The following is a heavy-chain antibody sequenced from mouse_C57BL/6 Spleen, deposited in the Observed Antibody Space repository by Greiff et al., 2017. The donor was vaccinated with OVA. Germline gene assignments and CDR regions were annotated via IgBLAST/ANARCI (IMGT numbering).Heavy chain of an antibody. V-gene: IGHV14-2*01. Sequence: EVQLQQSGAELVKPGASVKLSCTASGFNIKDYYMHWVKQRTEQGLEWIGRIDPEDGETKYAPKFQGKATIAADTASNTAYRQLSSLTSEDTAVYYCARGPSITTVVEGFAYWGQGTLVTVSA. D-gene: IGHD1-1*01. CDR2: IDPEDGET. CDR3: ARGPSITTVVEGFAY. CDR1: GFNIKDYY. J-gene: IGHJ3*01.